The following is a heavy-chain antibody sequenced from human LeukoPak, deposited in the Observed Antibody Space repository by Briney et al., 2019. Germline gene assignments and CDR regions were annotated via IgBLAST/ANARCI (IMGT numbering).Heavy chain of an antibody. V-gene: IGHV3-30*01. CDR3: ARVLVAAAFDY. D-gene: IGHD2-15*01. CDR2: ISYDGSNK. J-gene: IGHJ4*02. CDR1: GFTFSSYA. Sequence: GGSLRLSCAASGFTFSSYAMHWVRQAPGKGLEWVVVISYDGSNKYYADSVKGRFTISRDNSKNTLYLQMNSLRAEDTAVYYCARVLVAAAFDYWGQGTLVTVSS.